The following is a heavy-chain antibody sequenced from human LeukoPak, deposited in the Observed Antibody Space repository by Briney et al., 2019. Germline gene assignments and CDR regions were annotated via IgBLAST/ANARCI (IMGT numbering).Heavy chain of an antibody. D-gene: IGHD3-3*01. CDR3: AGGYYTSFDY. J-gene: IGHJ4*02. CDR2: IYTSGST. V-gene: IGHV4-61*02. Sequence: PSQTLSLTCTVSGGSISSGSYYWSWIRQPAGKGLEWIGRIYTSGSTNYNPSLKSRVTISVDTSKNQFSPKLSSVTAADTAVYYCAGGYYTSFDYWGQGTLVTVSS. CDR1: GGSISSGSYY.